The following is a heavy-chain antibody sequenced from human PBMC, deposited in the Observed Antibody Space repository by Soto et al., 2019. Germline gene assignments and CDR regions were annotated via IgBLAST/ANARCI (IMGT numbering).Heavy chain of an antibody. V-gene: IGHV1-2*04. Sequence: ASVKVSCKASGYTFTGYYMHWVRQDPGQGLEWMGWINPNSGGTNYAQKFQGWVTMTRDTSISTAYMELSRLRSDDTAVYYCARDSSGWYAYDAFDIWGQGTMVTVSS. J-gene: IGHJ3*02. CDR3: ARDSSGWYAYDAFDI. CDR2: INPNSGGT. D-gene: IGHD6-19*01. CDR1: GYTFTGYY.